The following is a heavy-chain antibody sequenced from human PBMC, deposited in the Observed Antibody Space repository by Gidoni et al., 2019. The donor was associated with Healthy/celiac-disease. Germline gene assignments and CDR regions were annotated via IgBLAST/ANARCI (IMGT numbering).Heavy chain of an antibody. D-gene: IGHD2-15*01. CDR3: ASPVEKYEGGPLYYYYGMDV. J-gene: IGHJ6*02. Sequence: QVQLVQSGAEVKKPGASVKVSCKASGYTFTSYYMHWVRQAPGQGLEWMGIINPSGGRTSYAKKFQGRVTMTRDTSTSTVYMELSSLRSEDTAVYYCASPVEKYEGGPLYYYYGMDVWGQGTTVTVSS. V-gene: IGHV1-46*01. CDR1: GYTFTSYY. CDR2: INPSGGRT.